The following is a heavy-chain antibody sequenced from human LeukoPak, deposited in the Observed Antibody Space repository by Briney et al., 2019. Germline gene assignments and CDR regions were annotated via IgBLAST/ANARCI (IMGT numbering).Heavy chain of an antibody. CDR3: ARERTPQRWGPGTARGSVNY. CDR2: INPNSGGT. D-gene: IGHD1-1*01. CDR1: GYTFTGYY. V-gene: IGHV1-2*06. Sequence: ASVRVSCKASGYTFTGYYMHWVRQAPGQGLEWMGRINPNSGGTNYAQKFQGRVTMTRDTSISTAYMELSRLRSDDTAVYYCARERTPQRWGPGTARGSVNYWGQGTLVTVSS. J-gene: IGHJ4*02.